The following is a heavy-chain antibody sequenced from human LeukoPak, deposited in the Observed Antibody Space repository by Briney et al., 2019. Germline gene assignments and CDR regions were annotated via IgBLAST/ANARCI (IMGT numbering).Heavy chain of an antibody. V-gene: IGHV4-38-2*02. CDR3: AREGAYCSSTSCYAFDI. CDR2: VYHSGST. CDR1: GYSISSGYY. D-gene: IGHD2-2*01. Sequence: SETLYLTCTVSGYSISSGYYWGWIRQPPGKGLEWIGSVYHSGSTYYNPSLKSRVTISVDTSKNQFSLNLSSVTAADTAVYYCAREGAYCSSTSCYAFDIWGQGTMVTVSS. J-gene: IGHJ3*02.